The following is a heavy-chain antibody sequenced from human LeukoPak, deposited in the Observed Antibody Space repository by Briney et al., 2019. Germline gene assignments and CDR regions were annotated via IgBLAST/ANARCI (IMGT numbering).Heavy chain of an antibody. D-gene: IGHD3-22*01. CDR1: GFKFSDYY. CDR2: ISSRGKTI. J-gene: IGHJ4*02. CDR3: ARVSGYYFNYFDY. V-gene: IGHV3-11*01. Sequence: GGSLRLSCAASGFKFSDYYMSWIRQAPGKGLEWVSYISSRGKTIYYADSVKGRFTISRDNSKNTQYLQINSLRAEDTAVYYCARVSGYYFNYFDYWGQGTLVTVSS.